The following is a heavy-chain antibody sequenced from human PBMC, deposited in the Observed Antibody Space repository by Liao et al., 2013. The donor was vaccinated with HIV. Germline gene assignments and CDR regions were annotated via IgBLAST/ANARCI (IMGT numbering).Heavy chain of an antibody. J-gene: IGHJ3*02. CDR3: ARDRGVPSAYDAFDI. V-gene: IGHV4-4*07. D-gene: IGHD2-2*01. CDR1: GGSISTYY. Sequence: QVQLQESGPGLVKPSETLSLTCAVSGGSISTYYWSWIRQPAGKGLEWIGRMITSGSTNYNPSLKSRVTMSVDTSKNQFSLKLSSVTAADTALYFCARDRGVPSAYDAFDIWGQGTMVTVSS. CDR2: MITSGST.